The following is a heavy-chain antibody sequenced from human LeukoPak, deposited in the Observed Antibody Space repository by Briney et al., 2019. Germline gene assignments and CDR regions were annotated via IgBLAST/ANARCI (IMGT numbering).Heavy chain of an antibody. CDR3: ARGSGYSYGAFDY. CDR1: GFTFSSYW. Sequence: PGGSLRLSCAASGFTFSSYWMHWVRQAPGKGLVWVSRINSDGSSTNYADSVKGRFTISRDNAKNTLHLQMNSLRAEDTAAYYCARGSGYSYGAFDYWGQGTLVTVSS. D-gene: IGHD5-18*01. CDR2: INSDGSST. V-gene: IGHV3-74*01. J-gene: IGHJ4*02.